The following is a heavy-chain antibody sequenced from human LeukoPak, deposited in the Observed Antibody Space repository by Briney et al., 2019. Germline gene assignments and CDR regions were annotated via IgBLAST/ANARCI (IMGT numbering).Heavy chain of an antibody. CDR2: NYYSGSP. Sequence: SETLSLTCTVSGGSISSGGYYWRWIRQHPGKGLEWIGYNYYSGSPYYNPSLKSRVTISVDTSKNQFSLKLSSVTAADTAVYYCARDSERKRYYYDSRGYSRVIDYWGQGTLVTVSS. J-gene: IGHJ4*02. CDR1: GGSISSGGYY. CDR3: ARDSERKRYYYDSRGYSRVIDY. V-gene: IGHV4-31*03. D-gene: IGHD3-22*01.